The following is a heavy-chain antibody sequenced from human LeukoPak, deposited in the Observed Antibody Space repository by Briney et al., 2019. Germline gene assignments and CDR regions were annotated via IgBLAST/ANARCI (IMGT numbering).Heavy chain of an antibody. CDR3: AKGFLNRYDILTPGFDY. CDR1: GFTFSSYG. V-gene: IGHV3-30*02. CDR2: IRYDGSNK. Sequence: GGSLRLSCAASGFTFSSYGMHWVRQAPGKGLEWVAFIRYDGSNKYYADSAKGRFTISRDNSKNTLYLKMNSLRAEDTAVYYCAKGFLNRYDILTPGFDYWGQGTLVTVSS. D-gene: IGHD3-9*01. J-gene: IGHJ4*02.